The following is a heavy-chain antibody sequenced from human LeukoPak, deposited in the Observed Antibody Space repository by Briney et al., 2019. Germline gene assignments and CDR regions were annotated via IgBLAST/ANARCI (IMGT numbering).Heavy chain of an antibody. Sequence: PSETLSLTCTVSGGSISNYYWSWIRQPAGKGLEWIGRIYTSGSTSYNASLKSRVAMSVDTSKNQFSLKLGSVTAADTAVYYCAREPAVCSSTSCIPGWFDPWGQGTLVTVSP. CDR3: AREPAVCSSTSCIPGWFDP. V-gene: IGHV4-4*07. D-gene: IGHD2-2*01. CDR2: IYTSGST. J-gene: IGHJ5*02. CDR1: GGSISNYY.